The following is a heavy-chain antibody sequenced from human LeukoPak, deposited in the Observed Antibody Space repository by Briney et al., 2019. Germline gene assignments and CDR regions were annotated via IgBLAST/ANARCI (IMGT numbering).Heavy chain of an antibody. CDR1: GGSISSYY. J-gene: IGHJ4*02. CDR2: IYYSGST. Sequence: SETLSLTCTVSGGSISSYYWSWIRQPPGKGLEWIGYIYYSGSTNYNPSLKSRVTISVDTSKNQFSLKLSSVTAADTAVYYCARSDTAMALTFDYWGQGTLVTVSS. D-gene: IGHD5-18*01. V-gene: IGHV4-59*01. CDR3: ARSDTAMALTFDY.